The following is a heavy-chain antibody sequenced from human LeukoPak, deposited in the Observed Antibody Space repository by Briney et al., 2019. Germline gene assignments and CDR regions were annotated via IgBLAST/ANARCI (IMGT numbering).Heavy chain of an antibody. CDR2: IFHTGIT. J-gene: IGHJ5*01. D-gene: IGHD2-2*02. CDR1: GGSVTKYY. Sequence: SETLSLTCTVSGGSVTKYYWHWIRQAPGKGLEWIGFIFHTGITNYNPSLKSRVTISVDTSKNQFSLKLTSVTATDTAVYFCARDLFPINWFESWGQGTLVTVSS. V-gene: IGHV4-59*02. CDR3: ARDLFPINWFES.